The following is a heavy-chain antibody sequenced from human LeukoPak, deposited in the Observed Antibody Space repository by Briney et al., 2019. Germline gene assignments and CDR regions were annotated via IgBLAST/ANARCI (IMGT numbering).Heavy chain of an antibody. V-gene: IGHV3-66*01. CDR1: GFTVSSNY. J-gene: IGHJ6*02. CDR2: IYSGGST. Sequence: PGGSLRLSCAASGFTVSSNYMSWVRQAPGKGLEWVSVIYSGGSTYYADSVKGRFTISRDNSKNTLYLQMNSLRAEDTAVYYCARDLNGSGWYRGDGMDVWGQGTTVTVSS. CDR3: ARDLNGSGWYRGDGMDV. D-gene: IGHD6-19*01.